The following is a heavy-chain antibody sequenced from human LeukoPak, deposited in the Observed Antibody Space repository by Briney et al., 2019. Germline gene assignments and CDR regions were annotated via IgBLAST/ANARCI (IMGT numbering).Heavy chain of an antibody. Sequence: SETLSLTCTVPGDSISSSSYYWGWIRQPPGKGREWIGSIYYSGSTYYNPSLKSRVTISVDTSKNQFSLKLSSVTAADTAVYYCARVGITIFGVVIMGGAFDIWGQGTMVTVSS. CDR3: ARVGITIFGVVIMGGAFDI. CDR1: GDSISSSSYY. D-gene: IGHD3-3*01. V-gene: IGHV4-39*07. CDR2: IYYSGST. J-gene: IGHJ3*02.